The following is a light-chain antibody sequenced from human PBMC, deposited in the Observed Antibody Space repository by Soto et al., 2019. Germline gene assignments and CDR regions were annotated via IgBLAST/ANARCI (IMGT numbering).Light chain of an antibody. Sequence: QSALTQPASVSGSPGQSITISCTGTTSDIGGYNYVSWYQQHPGKASKLLIYEVSYRPSGVSIRFSGSKSGSTASLTISGLQAEDEADYYCNSYTSSDTRVFGTGTKLTVL. J-gene: IGLJ1*01. V-gene: IGLV2-14*01. CDR2: EVS. CDR3: NSYTSSDTRV. CDR1: TSDIGGYNY.